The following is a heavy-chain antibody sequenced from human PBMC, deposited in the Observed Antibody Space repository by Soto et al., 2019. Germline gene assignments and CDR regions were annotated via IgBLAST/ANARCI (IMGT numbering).Heavy chain of an antibody. CDR1: GGSFSGHY. D-gene: IGHD6-25*01. CDR2: INHSGST. CDR3: ARLYGFSGFDY. V-gene: IGHV4-34*01. J-gene: IGHJ4*02. Sequence: PSETLSLTCAVYGGSFSGHYWSWIRQPPGKGLEWIGEINHSGSTNYNPSLKSRVTISVDTSKNQFSLKLSSVTAADTAVYYCARLYGFSGFDYWGQGTLVTVSS.